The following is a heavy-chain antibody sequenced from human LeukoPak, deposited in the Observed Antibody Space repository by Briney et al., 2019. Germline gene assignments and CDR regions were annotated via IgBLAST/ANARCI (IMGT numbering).Heavy chain of an antibody. Sequence: GGSLRLSCAASGFTFSSYAMSWVRQAPGKGLEWVSAISGSGGSTYYADSVKGRFTISRDNSKNTLYLQMNSLRAEDTAVYYCAKASGLYYDFWSGKYYFDYWGQGTLVTVSS. J-gene: IGHJ4*02. V-gene: IGHV3-23*01. CDR3: AKASGLYYDFWSGKYYFDY. D-gene: IGHD3-3*01. CDR2: ISGSGGST. CDR1: GFTFSSYA.